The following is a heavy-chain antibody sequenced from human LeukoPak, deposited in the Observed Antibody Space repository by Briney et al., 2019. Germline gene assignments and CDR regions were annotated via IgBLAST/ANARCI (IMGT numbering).Heavy chain of an antibody. J-gene: IGHJ4*02. Sequence: ASVKVSCKASGYTFTCYYMHWVRQAPGQGLEWMGWINPNSGGTNYAQKFQGWVTMTRDTSISTAYMELSRLRSDDTAVYYCARDLSEQWPGAISSYWGQGTLVTVSS. CDR3: ARDLSEQWPGAISSY. D-gene: IGHD6-19*01. CDR1: GYTFTCYY. CDR2: INPNSGGT. V-gene: IGHV1-2*04.